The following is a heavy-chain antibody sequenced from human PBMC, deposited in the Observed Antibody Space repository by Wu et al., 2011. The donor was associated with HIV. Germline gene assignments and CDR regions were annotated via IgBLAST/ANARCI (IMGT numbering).Heavy chain of an antibody. D-gene: IGHD3-10*01. V-gene: IGHV1-2*02. Sequence: QVQLVQSGAEVKKPGASVKVSCKASGYTFTGYYMHWVRQAPGQGLEWMGWINPNSGGTNYAQKFQGRVTMTRDTSISTAYMELSRLRSDDTAVYYCAREGEDYYGSGSPAFDIWGQGTMVTVSS. J-gene: IGHJ3*02. CDR2: INPNSGGT. CDR1: GYTFTGYY. CDR3: AREGEDYYGSGSPAFDI.